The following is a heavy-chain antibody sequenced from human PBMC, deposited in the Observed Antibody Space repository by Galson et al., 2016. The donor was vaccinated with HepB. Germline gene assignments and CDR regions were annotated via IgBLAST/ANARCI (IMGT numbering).Heavy chain of an antibody. V-gene: IGHV4-38-2*02. CDR2: IYHSGSS. D-gene: IGHD4-11*01. CDR3: AREDYLSYYFDY. J-gene: IGHJ4*02. Sequence: ETLSLTCSVSTFSITTGYYWGWIRQPPGKGLEWIGSIYHSGSSDYNVSLNSRVTISVDTSKNQFSLKVTSVTAADTAVYLCAREDYLSYYFDYWGQGILVTVSS. CDR1: TFSITTGYY.